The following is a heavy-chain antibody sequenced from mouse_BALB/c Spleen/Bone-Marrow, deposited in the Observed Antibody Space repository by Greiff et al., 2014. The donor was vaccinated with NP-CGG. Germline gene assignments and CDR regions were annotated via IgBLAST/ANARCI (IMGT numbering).Heavy chain of an antibody. V-gene: IGHV1-7*01. CDR3: ARVGAYYRYSDY. J-gene: IGHJ2*01. CDR1: GYTFTNYW. D-gene: IGHD2-12*01. CDR2: INPSTGYT. Sequence: VQLQESGAELAKPGASVKMSCKASGYTFTNYWMHWVKQRPGQGLEWIGYINPSTGYTEYNQKFKDKAILTADKSSSTAYIQLSSLTSEDYAGYYCARVGAYYRYSDYWGQGTTLTVSS.